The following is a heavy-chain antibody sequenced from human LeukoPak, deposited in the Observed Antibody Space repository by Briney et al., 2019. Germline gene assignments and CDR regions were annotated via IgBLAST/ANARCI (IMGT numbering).Heavy chain of an antibody. Sequence: SETLSLTCTVSGGSISSYYWSWIRQPPGKGLGWIGYIYYSGSTNYNPSLKSRVTISVDTSKNQFSLKLSSVTAADTAVYYCARGEPYSSGWYGYWGQGTLVTVSS. CDR1: GGSISSYY. J-gene: IGHJ4*02. V-gene: IGHV4-59*01. CDR3: ARGEPYSSGWYGY. D-gene: IGHD6-19*01. CDR2: IYYSGST.